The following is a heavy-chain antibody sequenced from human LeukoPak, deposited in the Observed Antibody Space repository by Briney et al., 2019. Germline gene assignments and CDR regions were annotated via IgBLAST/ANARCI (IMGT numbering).Heavy chain of an antibody. Sequence: AASVKVSFKVSGYTLTELSMHWVRQAPGKGREGMGGFDPEDGETIYAQKFQGRVTMTEDTSTDTAYMELSSLRSEDTAVYYCATGIRGTFDYWGQGTLVTVSS. V-gene: IGHV1-24*01. CDR1: GYTLTELS. CDR2: FDPEDGET. D-gene: IGHD3-10*01. J-gene: IGHJ4*02. CDR3: ATGIRGTFDY.